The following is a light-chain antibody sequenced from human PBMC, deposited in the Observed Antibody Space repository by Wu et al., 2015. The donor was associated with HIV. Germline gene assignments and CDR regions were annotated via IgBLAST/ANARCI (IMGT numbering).Light chain of an antibody. Sequence: DIQMTQSPSSLSASLGDRVTITCRASQSVSSFLNWYQQKPGKAPKLLIYAASRLQSGVPSRFSGSGSGTDFTLTISRLEPEDFAVYYCQQYGSSRVTFGGGTKVEIK. CDR3: QQYGSSRVT. CDR1: QSVSSF. V-gene: IGKV1-39*01. J-gene: IGKJ4*01. CDR2: AAS.